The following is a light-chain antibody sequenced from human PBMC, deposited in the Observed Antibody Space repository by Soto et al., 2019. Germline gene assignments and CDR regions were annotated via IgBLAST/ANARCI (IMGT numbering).Light chain of an antibody. CDR2: GTT. V-gene: IGLV1-44*01. J-gene: IGLJ3*02. CDR1: RSNIGSNT. CDR3: QSYDSSLSTGV. Sequence: QSVLTQPPSASGTPGQRVTISCSGSRSNIGSNTVNWYQQLPGSAPKLLIFGTTNRPSGVPDRFSGSKSGTSASLAITGLLAEDEADYYCQSYDSSLSTGVFGGGTKVTVL.